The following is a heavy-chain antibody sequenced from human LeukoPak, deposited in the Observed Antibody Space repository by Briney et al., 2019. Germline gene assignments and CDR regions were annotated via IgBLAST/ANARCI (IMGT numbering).Heavy chain of an antibody. Sequence: SETLSLTCTVSGGSISSYYWSWLRQPPGKGLEWIGYIYYSGSTNYNPSLKSRVTIPVDTSKNQFSLKLSSVTAADTAVYYCAAVLWFGEAEGYAFDIWGQGTMVTVSS. CDR1: GGSISSYY. CDR2: IYYSGST. D-gene: IGHD3-10*01. V-gene: IGHV4-59*01. J-gene: IGHJ3*02. CDR3: AAVLWFGEAEGYAFDI.